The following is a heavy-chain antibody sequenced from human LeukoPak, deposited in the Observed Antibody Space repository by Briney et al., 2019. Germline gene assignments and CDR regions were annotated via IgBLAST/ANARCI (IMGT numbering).Heavy chain of an antibody. CDR2: IIPIFGTA. V-gene: IGHV1-69*13. CDR1: GGTFSSYA. CDR3: ARGNYTDSFDY. Sequence: PVKLSCKASGGTFSSYAISWVPQSPGHGLEWMGVIIPIFGTANYAQKFQGRVTITADESTSTAYMELSSLRSEDTAVYYCARGNYTDSFDYWGEGTLVTVSS. D-gene: IGHD3-10*01. J-gene: IGHJ4*02.